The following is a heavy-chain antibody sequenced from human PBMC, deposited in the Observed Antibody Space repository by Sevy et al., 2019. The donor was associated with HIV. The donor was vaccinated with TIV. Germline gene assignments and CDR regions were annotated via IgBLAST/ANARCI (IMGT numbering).Heavy chain of an antibody. D-gene: IGHD2-15*01. J-gene: IGHJ6*02. Sequence: GGSLRLSCAASGFTFSSYGMHWVRQAPGKGLEWVAVISYDGSNKYYADSVKGRFTISRDNSKNRLYLQMNGLRAEDTAVYYCAKEDREGCSGGSCYSGILSDYYYYGMDVWGQGTTVTVSS. CDR3: AKEDREGCSGGSCYSGILSDYYYYGMDV. CDR1: GFTFSSYG. V-gene: IGHV3-30*18. CDR2: ISYDGSNK.